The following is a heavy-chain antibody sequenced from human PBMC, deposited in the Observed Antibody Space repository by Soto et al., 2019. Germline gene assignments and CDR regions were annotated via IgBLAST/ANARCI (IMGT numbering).Heavy chain of an antibody. CDR3: AREVWGIAAAIDY. CDR2: IYYSGST. D-gene: IGHD6-13*01. V-gene: IGHV4-31*03. Sequence: SETLSLTCTVSGGSISSGGYYWSWIRQHPGKGLEWIGYIYYSGSTYYNPSLKSRVTISVDTSKKQYSMKMRSVTAADTAVYYCAREVWGIAAAIDYWGQGTLVTVSS. CDR1: GGSISSGGYY. J-gene: IGHJ4*02.